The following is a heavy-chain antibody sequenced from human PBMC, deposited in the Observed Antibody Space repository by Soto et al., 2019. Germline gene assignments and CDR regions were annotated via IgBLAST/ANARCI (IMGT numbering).Heavy chain of an antibody. CDR1: GFTFSSYS. D-gene: IGHD3-3*01. J-gene: IGHJ4*02. CDR3: ARWGVDDFWSGYYSDY. V-gene: IGHV3-48*02. Sequence: GGSLRLSCAASGFTFSSYSMNWVRQAPVKGLEWVSYISSSSSPIYYADSVKGRFTISRDNAKNSLYLQMNSLRDEDTAVYYCARWGVDDFWSGYYSDYWGQGTLVTVSS. CDR2: ISSSSSPI.